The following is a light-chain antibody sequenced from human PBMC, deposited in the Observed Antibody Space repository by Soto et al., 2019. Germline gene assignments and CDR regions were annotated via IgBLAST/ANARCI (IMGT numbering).Light chain of an antibody. CDR2: GAS. Sequence: EIVLTQSPGNLSLSPGERATRSCRASQSVSSSYLAWYQQKPGQAPRLLIYGASSRATGIPDRFSGSGSGTDFTLTISRLEPEDFAVYYCQQYDSSRTVGQGTKAEIK. CDR1: QSVSSSY. V-gene: IGKV3-20*01. J-gene: IGKJ1*01. CDR3: QQYDSSRT.